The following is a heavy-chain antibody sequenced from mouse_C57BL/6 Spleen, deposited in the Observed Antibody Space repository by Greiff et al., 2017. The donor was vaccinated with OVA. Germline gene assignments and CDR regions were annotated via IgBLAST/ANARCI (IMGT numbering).Heavy chain of an antibody. CDR3: ARDGYYGGFAY. CDR1: GFTFSDYY. D-gene: IGHD2-3*01. Sequence: EVQLQESEGGLVQPGSSMKLSCTASGFTFSDYYMAWVRQVPEKGLEWVANINYDGSSTYYLDSLKSRFIISRDNAKNILYLQMSSLKSEDTATYYCARDGYYGGFAYWGQGTLVTVSA. V-gene: IGHV5-16*01. CDR2: INYDGSST. J-gene: IGHJ3*01.